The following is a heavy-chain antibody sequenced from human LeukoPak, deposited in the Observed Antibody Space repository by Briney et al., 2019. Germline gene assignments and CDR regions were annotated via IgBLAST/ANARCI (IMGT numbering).Heavy chain of an antibody. D-gene: IGHD3-22*01. CDR1: GFTFSDYY. Sequence: PGGSLRLSCAASGFTFSDYYMSWIRQPPGKGLEWIGEIYHSGSTNYNPSLKSRVTISVDKSKNQFSLKLSSVTAADTAVYYCARSNYYDDFDYWGQGTLVTVSS. CDR2: IYHSGST. J-gene: IGHJ4*02. CDR3: ARSNYYDDFDY. V-gene: IGHV4-34*01.